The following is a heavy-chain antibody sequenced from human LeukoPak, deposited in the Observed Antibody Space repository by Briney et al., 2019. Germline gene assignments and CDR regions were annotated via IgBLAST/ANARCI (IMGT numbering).Heavy chain of an antibody. CDR2: INPNSGGT. CDR1: GYTFTGYY. CDR3: ARNGGLYYDNSGNAFDI. D-gene: IGHD3-22*01. J-gene: IGHJ3*02. V-gene: IGHV1-2*02. Sequence: GASVKVSCKASGYTFTGYYMHWVRQAPGQGLEWMGWINPNSGGTNYAQKFQGRVTMTRDTSISTAYMELKWLRSDDTAIYYCARNGGLYYDNSGNAFDIWGQGTMITVSS.